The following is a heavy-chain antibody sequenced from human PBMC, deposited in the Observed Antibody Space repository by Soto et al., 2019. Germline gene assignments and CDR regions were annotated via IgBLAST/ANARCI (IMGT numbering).Heavy chain of an antibody. J-gene: IGHJ4*02. V-gene: IGHV4-59*08. Sequence: PSETLSLTCTVSGGSISSYYWSWIRQPPGKGLEWIGYIYYSGSTNYNPSLKSRVTISVDTSKNQFSLKLSSVTAADTAVYYCAGTVIAVAAFDFDYWGQGTLVTVSS. CDR1: GGSISSYY. D-gene: IGHD6-19*01. CDR2: IYYSGST. CDR3: AGTVIAVAAFDFDY.